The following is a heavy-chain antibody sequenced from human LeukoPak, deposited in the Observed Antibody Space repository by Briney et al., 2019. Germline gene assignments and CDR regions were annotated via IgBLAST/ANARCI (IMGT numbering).Heavy chain of an antibody. J-gene: IGHJ3*02. CDR3: ARGITMIVLDSDAFDI. CDR1: GYTFTSYG. V-gene: IGHV1-18*01. D-gene: IGHD3-22*01. CDR2: ISAYNGNT. Sequence: GSVKVSCKASGYTFTSYGISWVRQAPRQGLEWMGWISAYNGNTNYAQKPQGRVTMTTDTSTSTAYMELRSLRSDDTAVYYCARGITMIVLDSDAFDIWGQGTMVTVSS.